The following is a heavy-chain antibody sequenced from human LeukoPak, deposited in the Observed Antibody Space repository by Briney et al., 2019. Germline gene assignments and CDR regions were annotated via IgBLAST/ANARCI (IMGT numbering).Heavy chain of an antibody. CDR1: GFTFSGFW. CDR2: MNQDGSEK. CDR3: ARANFSITIFGVVIAPLDYYYYMDV. D-gene: IGHD3-3*01. V-gene: IGHV3-7*01. J-gene: IGHJ6*03. Sequence: PGGSLRLSCAASGFTFSGFWMSWVRQAPGKGLEWVANMNQDGSEKYYVDSVKGRFTISRDNAKSSPYLQMNSLTAEDTAVYYCARANFSITIFGVVIAPLDYYYYMDVWGKGTTVTVSS.